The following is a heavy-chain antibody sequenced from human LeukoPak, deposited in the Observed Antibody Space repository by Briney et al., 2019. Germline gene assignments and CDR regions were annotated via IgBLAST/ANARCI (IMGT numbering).Heavy chain of an antibody. V-gene: IGHV1-2*06. CDR1: GYTFTGDY. CDR3: ARSYCIGTNCYSHLFDY. CDR2: INPNSGGA. D-gene: IGHD2-2*01. Sequence: ASVKVSCKPSGYTFTGDYLHWVRQAPGQGLEWMGRINPNSGGANYAQNFQGRVTMTRDTSISTAHMELSRLRSDDTAVYYCARSYCIGTNCYSHLFDYWGQGTLVTVSS. J-gene: IGHJ4*02.